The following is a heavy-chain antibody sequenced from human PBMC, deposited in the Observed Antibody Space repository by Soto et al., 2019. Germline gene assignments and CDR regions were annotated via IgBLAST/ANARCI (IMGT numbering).Heavy chain of an antibody. D-gene: IGHD3-10*01. CDR1: GYTFTSYA. CDR3: ARPLLWFGELFPSDYYYGMDV. V-gene: IGHV1-3*01. J-gene: IGHJ6*02. CDR2: INAGNGNT. Sequence: ASVKVSCKASGYTFTSYAMHWVRQAPGQRLEWMGWINAGNGNTKYSQKFQGRVTITRDTSASTAYMELSSLRSEDTAVYYCARPLLWFGELFPSDYYYGMDVWGQGTTVTVSS.